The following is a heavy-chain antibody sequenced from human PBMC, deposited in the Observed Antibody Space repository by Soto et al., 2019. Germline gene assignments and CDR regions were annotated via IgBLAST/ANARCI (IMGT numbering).Heavy chain of an antibody. CDR1: GGSISSGGYY. CDR3: ARGNHIVVVPAAIPLFDY. Sequence: SETLSLTCTVSGGSISSGGYYWSWIRQHPGKGLEWIGYIYYSGSTYYNPSLKSRVTISVDTSKNQFSLKLSSVTAADTAVYYFARGNHIVVVPAAIPLFDYWGQGTLVTVSS. V-gene: IGHV4-31*03. CDR2: IYYSGST. D-gene: IGHD2-2*01. J-gene: IGHJ4*02.